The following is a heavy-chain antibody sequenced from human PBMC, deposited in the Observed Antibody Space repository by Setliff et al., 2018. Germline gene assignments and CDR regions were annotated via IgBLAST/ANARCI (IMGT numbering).Heavy chain of an antibody. CDR3: ARGGYYYDSSGPSPDHFDY. J-gene: IGHJ4*02. CDR1: GYTFTSYY. Sequence: ASVKVFCKASGYTFTSYYMHWVRQAPGQGLEWMGIINPSGGSTSYAQKFQGRVTMTRGTSTSTVYMELSSLRSEDTAVYYCARGGYYYDSSGPSPDHFDYWGQGTLVTVSS. CDR2: INPSGGST. D-gene: IGHD3-22*01. V-gene: IGHV1-46*01.